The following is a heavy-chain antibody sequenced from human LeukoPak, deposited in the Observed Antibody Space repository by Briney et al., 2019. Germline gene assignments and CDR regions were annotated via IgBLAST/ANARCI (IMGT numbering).Heavy chain of an antibody. J-gene: IGHJ5*02. D-gene: IGHD2-15*01. Sequence: GGSLRLSCAASGFTFSSYVMSRVRQAPGEGLEWVSTISGSGSSSYYADPLKGRFTISRDNSKNTLYLQMNSLRAEDTAVYYCAKGPVAGTRWFDPWGQGTLVTVSS. CDR3: AKGPVAGTRWFDP. CDR1: GFTFSSYV. CDR2: ISGSGSSS. V-gene: IGHV3-23*01.